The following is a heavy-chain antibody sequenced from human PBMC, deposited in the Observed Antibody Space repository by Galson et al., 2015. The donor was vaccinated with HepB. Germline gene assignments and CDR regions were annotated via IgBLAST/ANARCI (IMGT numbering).Heavy chain of an antibody. CDR1: GFTFSSYA. CDR2: ISGSGGST. D-gene: IGHD6-13*01. J-gene: IGHJ4*02. CDR3: AKYSCSWYFYDY. Sequence: SLRLSCAASGFTFSSYAMSWVRQAPGKGLEWVSAISGSGGSTYYADSVKGRFTISRDNSKNTLYLQMNSLRAEDTAVYYCAKYSCSWYFYDYWGQGTLVTVSS. V-gene: IGHV3-23*01.